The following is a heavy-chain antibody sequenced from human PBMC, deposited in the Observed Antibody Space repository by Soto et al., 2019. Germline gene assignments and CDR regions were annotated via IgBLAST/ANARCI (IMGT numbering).Heavy chain of an antibody. CDR1: GFTFSSYS. D-gene: IGHD3-10*01. CDR2: ISSSSSTI. V-gene: IGHV3-48*01. Sequence: EVQLVESGGGLVQPGGSLRLSCAASGFTFSSYSMNWVRQAPGKGLEWVSYISSSSSTIYYADSVKCRFTISRDNAKTSLYLQMNSLRAEDTAVYYCARANYYGSPGDFDYWGQGTLVTVSS. CDR3: ARANYYGSPGDFDY. J-gene: IGHJ4*02.